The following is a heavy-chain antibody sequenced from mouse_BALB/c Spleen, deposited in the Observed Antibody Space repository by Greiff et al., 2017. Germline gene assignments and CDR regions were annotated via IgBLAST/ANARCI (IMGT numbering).Heavy chain of an antibody. D-gene: IGHD2-14*01. V-gene: IGHV14-4*02. J-gene: IGHJ2*01. Sequence: EVQLQQSGAELVRSGASVKLSCTASGFNIKDYYMHWVKQRPEQGLEWIGWIDPENGDTEYAPKFQGKATMTADTSSNTAYLQLSSLTSEDSAVYFCARKVRREDYFDYWGQGTTLTVSS. CDR1: GFNIKDYY. CDR2: IDPENGDT. CDR3: ARKVRREDYFDY.